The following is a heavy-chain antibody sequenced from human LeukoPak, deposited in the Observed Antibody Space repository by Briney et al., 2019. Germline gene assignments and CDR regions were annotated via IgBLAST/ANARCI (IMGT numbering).Heavy chain of an antibody. J-gene: IGHJ1*01. CDR1: GFTFSTFW. Sequence: GGSLRLSCETSGFTFSTFWMHWVRQAPGRGLVWVSRISSDGINTGYADSVKGRFTISRDNAKKSLYMQMNSLRAEDTALYYCAKDAGPYSSGWYLFQHWGQGTLVTVSS. V-gene: IGHV3-74*01. D-gene: IGHD6-19*01. CDR3: AKDAGPYSSGWYLFQH. CDR2: ISSDGINT.